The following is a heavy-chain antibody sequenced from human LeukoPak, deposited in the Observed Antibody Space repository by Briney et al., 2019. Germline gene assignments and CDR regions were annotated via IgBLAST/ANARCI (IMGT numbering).Heavy chain of an antibody. D-gene: IGHD3-10*01. CDR1: GFTVRNNY. CDR2: IYSGGST. CDR3: ATGERMVRGDGVDY. J-gene: IGHJ4*02. Sequence: GGSLRLSCAASGFTVRNNYMSWVRQAPGKGLEWVSVIYSGGSTYYADSVKGRFTISRDNSKNTLYLQMNSLRAEGTAVYFCATGERMVRGDGVDYWGQGTLVTASS. V-gene: IGHV3-66*01.